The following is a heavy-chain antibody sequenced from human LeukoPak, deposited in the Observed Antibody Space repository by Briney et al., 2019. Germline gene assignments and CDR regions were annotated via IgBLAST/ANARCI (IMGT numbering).Heavy chain of an antibody. D-gene: IGHD3-10*01. V-gene: IGHV1-2*02. CDR1: GYTFTGYY. Sequence: ASVKVSCKASGYTFTGYYMHWVRQAPGQGLEWMGWINPNSGGTNYAQKFQGRVTMTRDTSIKTAYMELSSLRAEDTALYYCARYITMVRGGSWFDPWGQGTLVTVSS. CDR3: ARYITMVRGGSWFDP. CDR2: INPNSGGT. J-gene: IGHJ5*02.